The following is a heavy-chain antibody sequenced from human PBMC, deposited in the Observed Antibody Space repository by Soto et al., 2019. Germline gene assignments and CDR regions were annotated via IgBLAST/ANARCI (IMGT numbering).Heavy chain of an antibody. V-gene: IGHV2-5*02. CDR2: LYWDDDK. Sequence: SGPTLVNPTQTLTVTCTFSGFSLTATGVGVGWIRQPPGKALEWLALLYWDDDKRYTPSLRNRLTIAKGTSKNQVVLIMTNVDPADTGTYYCAHHFQVVDGSPPGNNWFDPWGRGXLVTVYS. CDR1: GFSLTATGVG. J-gene: IGHJ5*02. CDR3: AHHFQVVDGSPPGNNWFDP. D-gene: IGHD3-10*01.